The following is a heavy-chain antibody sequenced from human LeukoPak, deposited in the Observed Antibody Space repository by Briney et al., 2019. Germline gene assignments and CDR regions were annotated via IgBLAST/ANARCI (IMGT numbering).Heavy chain of an antibody. CDR3: ARGDPPAAL. CDR2: ITISGHTK. CDR1: GFDLNTYE. Sequence: GGSLRLSCAASGFDLNTYEMNWVRQAPGKGLEWIADITISGHTKNYADSVKGRFTISRDNAGTSLYLQLNSLRVEDTGVYYCARGDPPAALGGRGTLVTVSS. V-gene: IGHV3-48*03. J-gene: IGHJ4*02.